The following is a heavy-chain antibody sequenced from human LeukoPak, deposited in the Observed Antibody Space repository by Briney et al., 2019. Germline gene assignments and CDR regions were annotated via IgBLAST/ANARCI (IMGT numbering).Heavy chain of an antibody. CDR2: IYYSGST. CDR3: ASYSSGENY. Sequence: SQTLSLTCTVSGGSISSGSYYWSWIRQPPGKGLEWIGYIYYSGSTNYNPSLKSRVTISVDTSKNQFSLKLSSVTAADTAVYYCASYSSGENYWGQGTLVTVSS. CDR1: GGSISSGSYY. J-gene: IGHJ4*02. D-gene: IGHD6-19*01. V-gene: IGHV4-61*01.